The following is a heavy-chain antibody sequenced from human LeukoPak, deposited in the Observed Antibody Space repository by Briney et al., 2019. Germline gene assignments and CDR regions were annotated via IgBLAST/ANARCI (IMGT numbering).Heavy chain of an antibody. Sequence: GGSLRLSCAASGFTVSSNYMSWVRHAPGKGLEWVSVIYSGGSTYYADSVKGRFTISRDNSKNTLYLQMNSLRAEDTAVYYCARVSRSGVPASKDYYYYMDVWGKGTTVTVSS. CDR1: GFTVSSNY. V-gene: IGHV3-53*01. CDR2: IYSGGST. J-gene: IGHJ6*03. CDR3: ARVSRSGVPASKDYYYYMDV. D-gene: IGHD2-2*01.